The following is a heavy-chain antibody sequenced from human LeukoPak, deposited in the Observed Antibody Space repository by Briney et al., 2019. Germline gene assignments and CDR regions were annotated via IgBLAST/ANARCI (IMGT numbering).Heavy chain of an antibody. D-gene: IGHD5/OR15-5a*01. CDR2: IYPGDSDT. V-gene: IGHV5-51*01. CDR1: GYSFPIYW. CDR3: ARRRAATTIYHYSMDF. Sequence: GESLKISCKGSGYSFPIYWIAWVRQMPGKGLEWMGIIYPGDSDTRYSPSFQGQVTISVDKSITTAYLQWRSLKASDTATYYCARRRAATTIYHYSMDFWGHGTTVIVSS. J-gene: IGHJ6*02.